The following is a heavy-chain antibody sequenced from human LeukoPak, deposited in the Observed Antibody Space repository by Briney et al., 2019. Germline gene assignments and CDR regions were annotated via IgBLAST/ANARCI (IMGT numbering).Heavy chain of an antibody. J-gene: IGHJ1*01. Sequence: GASVKVSCKASGYTSTSYDINWVRQATGQGLEWMGWINPNNGNTDYAQKFQGRVTLTRNTSISTAYMELSSLRSEDTAVYYCTRGGPVAGTHKYFQHWGQGTLVTVSS. CDR3: TRGGPVAGTHKYFQH. V-gene: IGHV1-8*01. CDR1: GYTSTSYD. D-gene: IGHD6-19*01. CDR2: INPNNGNT.